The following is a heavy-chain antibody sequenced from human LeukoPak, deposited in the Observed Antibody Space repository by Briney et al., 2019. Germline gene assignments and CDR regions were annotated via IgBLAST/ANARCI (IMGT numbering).Heavy chain of an antibody. CDR3: AKVGAQN. J-gene: IGHJ4*02. D-gene: IGHD1-26*01. CDR2: ISGSGART. V-gene: IGHV3-23*01. Sequence: GGSLRLSCPASGFTVSSYAMSWARQAPGKGLEWVSAISGSGARTSYADSVKGRFTISRDNSKNTLYLQMHSLRAEDTAVYYCAKVGAQNWGQGTLVTVSS. CDR1: GFTVSSYA.